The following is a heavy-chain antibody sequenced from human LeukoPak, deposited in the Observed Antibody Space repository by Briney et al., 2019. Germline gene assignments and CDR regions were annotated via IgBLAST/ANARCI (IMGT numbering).Heavy chain of an antibody. D-gene: IGHD3-9*01. J-gene: IGHJ6*04. V-gene: IGHV4-59*08. CDR1: GDSVSTKY. CDR3: ARLMPMVLTGQRYFYHPLDV. Sequence: SETLSLTCIVSGDSVSTKYWAWVRQPPGMPLEYVGYVHYSGATDYNPSLRSRLTISMDTSRNIFSLRLTSVPAADTAVYYCARLMPMVLTGQRYFYHPLDVWGKGATVTVSS. CDR2: VHYSGAT.